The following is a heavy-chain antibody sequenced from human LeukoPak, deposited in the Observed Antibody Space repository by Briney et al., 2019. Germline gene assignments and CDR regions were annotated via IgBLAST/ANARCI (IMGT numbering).Heavy chain of an antibody. Sequence: GGSLRLSCAASGFTFSSYAMSWVRQAPGKGLEWVSAISGSGGSTYYADSVKGRFTISRDNSKNTLYLQMDSLRAEDTAVYYCAKVKGGIAVAGTNDYWGQGTLVTVSS. CDR3: AKVKGGIAVAGTNDY. V-gene: IGHV3-23*01. J-gene: IGHJ4*02. CDR2: ISGSGGST. D-gene: IGHD6-19*01. CDR1: GFTFSSYA.